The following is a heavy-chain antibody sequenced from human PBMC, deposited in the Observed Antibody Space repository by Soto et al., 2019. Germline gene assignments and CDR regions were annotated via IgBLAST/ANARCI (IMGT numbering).Heavy chain of an antibody. V-gene: IGHV3-33*08. CDR1: GFTFSTYA. J-gene: IGHJ4*02. Sequence: GGSLRLSCVASGFTFSTYAMNWVRQAPGKGLEWVAVIWSDGSNKYYADSVKGRFTISRDNSKNTLYLQMNSLRAEDTAVYYCARDRIYGSGSFYNVGYWGQGTLVTVSS. D-gene: IGHD3-10*01. CDR3: ARDRIYGSGSFYNVGY. CDR2: IWSDGSNK.